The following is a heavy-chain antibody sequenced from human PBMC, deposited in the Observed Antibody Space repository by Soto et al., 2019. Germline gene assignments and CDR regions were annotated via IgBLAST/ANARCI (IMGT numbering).Heavy chain of an antibody. CDR1: GFTFSSYA. CDR2: ISGSGGST. V-gene: IGHV3-23*01. Sequence: GGSLRLSCAASGFTFSSYAMSWVRQAPGKGLEWVSAISGSGGSTYYADSVKGRFTISRDNSKNTLYLQMNSLRAEDTAVYYCAKDYYDSSGNPMGVYWGQGTLVTAPQ. CDR3: AKDYYDSSGNPMGVY. D-gene: IGHD3-22*01. J-gene: IGHJ4*02.